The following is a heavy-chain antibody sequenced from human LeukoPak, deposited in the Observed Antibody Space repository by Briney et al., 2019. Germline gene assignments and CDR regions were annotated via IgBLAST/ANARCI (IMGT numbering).Heavy chain of an antibody. V-gene: IGHV4-59*01. CDR1: GGSISSYY. CDR3: ARGAGGPFDY. CDR2: IYYSGST. Sequence: SETLSLTCSVSGGSISSYYWSWIRQPPGKGLEWIGYIYYSGSTNYNPSLKSRVTISVDTSKNQFSLKLSSVTAADTAVYYCARGAGGPFDYWGQGTLVTVSS. J-gene: IGHJ4*02. D-gene: IGHD3-10*01.